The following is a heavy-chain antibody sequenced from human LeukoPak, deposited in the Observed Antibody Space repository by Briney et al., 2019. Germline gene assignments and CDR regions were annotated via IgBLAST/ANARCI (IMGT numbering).Heavy chain of an antibody. CDR1: GGSISSSNW. J-gene: IGHJ5*02. V-gene: IGHV4-4*02. CDR3: ARDPEAAAGKWGWFDP. Sequence: SGTLSLTCAVSGGSISSSNWWSWVRQPPGKGLEWIGEIYHSGSTNYNPSLKSRVTISVDTSKNQFSLKLSSVTAADTAVYYCARDPEAAAGKWGWFDPWGQGTLVTVPS. CDR2: IYHSGST. D-gene: IGHD6-13*01.